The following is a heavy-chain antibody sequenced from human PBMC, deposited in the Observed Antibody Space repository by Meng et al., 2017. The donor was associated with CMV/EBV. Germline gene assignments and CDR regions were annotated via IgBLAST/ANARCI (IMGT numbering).Heavy chain of an antibody. D-gene: IGHD3-3*01. CDR2: ISGSGGST. CDR1: GFTFSSYA. Sequence: LSLTCAASGFTFSSYAMSWVRQAPGKGLEWVSAISGSGGSTYYADSVKGRFTISRDNSKNTLYLQMNSLRAEDTAVYYCAKWDGGVVWGWFDPWGQGTLVTVSS. CDR3: AKWDGGVVWGWFDP. J-gene: IGHJ5*02. V-gene: IGHV3-23*01.